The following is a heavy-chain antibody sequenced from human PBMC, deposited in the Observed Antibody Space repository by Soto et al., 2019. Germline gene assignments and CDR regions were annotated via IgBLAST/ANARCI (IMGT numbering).Heavy chain of an antibody. V-gene: IGHV1-2*02. J-gene: IGHJ6*02. Sequence: GASVKVSCKASGYTFTGYYMHWVRQAPGQGLEWMGWINPNSGGTNYAQKFQGRATMTRDTSISTAYMELSRLRSDDTAVYYCARGIAVAGIEVYYYYGMDVWGQGTTVTVSS. CDR1: GYTFTGYY. D-gene: IGHD6-19*01. CDR2: INPNSGGT. CDR3: ARGIAVAGIEVYYYYGMDV.